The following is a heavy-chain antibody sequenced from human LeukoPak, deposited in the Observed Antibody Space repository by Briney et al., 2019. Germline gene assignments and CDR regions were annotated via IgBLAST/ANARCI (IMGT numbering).Heavy chain of an antibody. V-gene: IGHV4-39*07. D-gene: IGHD3-16*02. CDR2: IYHSGST. CDR3: ASSDTFGGAIVTNYFDY. Sequence: PSETLSLTCTVSGGSISSSSYYWGWIRQPPGKGLEWIGSIYHSGSTNYNPSLKSRVTISVDKSKNQFSLKLSSVTAADTAVYYCASSDTFGGAIVTNYFDYWGQGTLVTVSS. CDR1: GGSISSSSYY. J-gene: IGHJ4*02.